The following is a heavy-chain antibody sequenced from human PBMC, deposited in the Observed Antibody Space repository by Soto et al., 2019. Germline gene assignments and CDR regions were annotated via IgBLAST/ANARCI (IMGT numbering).Heavy chain of an antibody. CDR3: AREFTPFAWLFGEIDY. Sequence: EVQLVESGGGLVKPGGSLRLSCAASGFTFSSYSMNWVRQAPGKGLEWVSSISSSSSYIYYADSVKGRFTISRDNAKNSLYLQMNSLRAEDTAVYYCAREFTPFAWLFGEIDYWGQGTLVTVSS. CDR2: ISSSSSYI. CDR1: GFTFSSYS. D-gene: IGHD3-9*01. V-gene: IGHV3-21*01. J-gene: IGHJ4*02.